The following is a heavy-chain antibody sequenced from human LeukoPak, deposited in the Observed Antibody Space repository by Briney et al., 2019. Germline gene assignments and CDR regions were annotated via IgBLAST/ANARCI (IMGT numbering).Heavy chain of an antibody. Sequence: ASVKVSCKASGYTFTSYGISWVRQAPGQGLEWMGWINPNSGGTNYAQKFQGRVTMTRDTSISTAYMELSRLRSDDTAVYYCARVKSSVTMVRGHIDYWGQGTLVTVSS. CDR3: ARVKSSVTMVRGHIDY. J-gene: IGHJ4*02. D-gene: IGHD3-10*01. V-gene: IGHV1-2*02. CDR1: GYTFTSYG. CDR2: INPNSGGT.